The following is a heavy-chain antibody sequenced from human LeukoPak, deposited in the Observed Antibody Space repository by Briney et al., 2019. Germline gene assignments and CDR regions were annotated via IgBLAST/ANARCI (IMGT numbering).Heavy chain of an antibody. CDR3: AKAQSYYGSGSYYDY. Sequence: GGSLRLSCAASGFTSSSYGMHWVRQAPGKGLEWVAFIRYDGDNKYYADSVKGRFTISRDNSKNTLYLQMNSLRAEDTAVYYCAKAQSYYGSGSYYDYWGQGILVTVSS. CDR1: GFTSSSYG. V-gene: IGHV3-30*02. D-gene: IGHD3-10*01. J-gene: IGHJ4*02. CDR2: IRYDGDNK.